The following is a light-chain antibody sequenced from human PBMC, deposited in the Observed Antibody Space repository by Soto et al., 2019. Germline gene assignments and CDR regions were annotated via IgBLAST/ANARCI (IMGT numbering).Light chain of an antibody. V-gene: IGLV2-14*01. CDR2: DVS. CDR1: SSDVGGYNY. CDR3: SSYTSSSILYV. J-gene: IGLJ1*01. Sequence: QSALTQPASVSGSPGQSITISCTGTSSDVGGYNYVSWYQQHPGKAPKLMIYDVSNRPSGVSNRFSGSKSGNTASLTISGLQAEDEADYYCSSYTSSSILYVFGTGTKVTLL.